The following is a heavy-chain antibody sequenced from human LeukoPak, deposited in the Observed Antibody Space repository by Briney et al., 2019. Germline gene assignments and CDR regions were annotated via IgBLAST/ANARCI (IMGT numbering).Heavy chain of an antibody. J-gene: IGHJ4*02. D-gene: IGHD3-16*01. V-gene: IGHV4-31*03. CDR2: INYRGSA. Sequence: SETLSLTCTVSGGSISSVDYYWSWLRQYPGKGLEWIGYINYRGSAYYNPSLKSRVTISVDTSKNQFSLKLTSVTATDTAVYYCARHYGPWGQGTLVTVSS. CDR1: GGSISSVDYY. CDR3: ARHYGP.